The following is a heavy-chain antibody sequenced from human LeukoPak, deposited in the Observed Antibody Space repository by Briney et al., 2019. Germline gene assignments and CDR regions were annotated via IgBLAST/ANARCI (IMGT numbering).Heavy chain of an antibody. D-gene: IGHD6-19*01. CDR1: GFTFSSYS. J-gene: IGHJ6*03. CDR3: ARDFGYSSGWWRDYYYMDV. Sequence: GGSLRLSCAASGFTFSSYSMNWVRQAPGKGLEWVSSISSSSSYIYYADSVKGRFTISRDNAKNSLYLQMNSLRAEDTAVYYCARDFGYSSGWWRDYYYMDVWGKGTTVTVSS. CDR2: ISSSSSYI. V-gene: IGHV3-21*01.